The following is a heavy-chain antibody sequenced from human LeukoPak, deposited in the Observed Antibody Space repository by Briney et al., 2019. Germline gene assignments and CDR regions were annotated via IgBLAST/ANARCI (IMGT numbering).Heavy chain of an antibody. CDR2: IYTSGST. J-gene: IGHJ6*03. V-gene: IGHV4-4*07. D-gene: IGHD3-10*01. CDR1: GGSISSYY. Sequence: SETLSLTCTVSGGSISSYYWSWIRQPAGKGLEWIGRIYTSGSTNYNPSLKSRVTMSVDTSKTQFSLKLSSVTAADTAVYYCARDAYYYGSGSLDRANMDVRGKGTTVTVSS. CDR3: ARDAYYYGSGSLDRANMDV.